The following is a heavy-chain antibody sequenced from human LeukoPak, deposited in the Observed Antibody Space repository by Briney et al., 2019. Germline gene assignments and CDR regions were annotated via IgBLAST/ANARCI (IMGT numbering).Heavy chain of an antibody. CDR2: IIPIFGTA. D-gene: IGHD4-17*01. V-gene: IGHV1-69*13. CDR1: GGTFSSYA. J-gene: IGHJ4*02. CDR3: ARGGVYGDFRFDY. Sequence: SVKVSCKAPGGTFSSYAISWVRQAPGQGLEWMGGIIPIFGTANYAQKFQGRVTITADESTGTAYMELSSLRSEDTAVYYCARGGVYGDFRFDYWGQGTLVTVSS.